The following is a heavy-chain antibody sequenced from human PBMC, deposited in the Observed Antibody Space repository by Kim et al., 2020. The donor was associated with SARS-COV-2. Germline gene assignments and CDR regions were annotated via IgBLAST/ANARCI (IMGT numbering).Heavy chain of an antibody. CDR3: ASFTYGPIDY. Sequence: SETLSLTCTVSGGSVSSSTYYWGWIRQPPGKGLEWIGSIYYRGSTYYNPSLKSRVSISVDTSKNQFSLNLNSVTAADTAVYYCASFTYGPIDYWGQGTL. J-gene: IGHJ4*02. CDR1: GGSVSSSTYY. CDR2: IYYRGST. D-gene: IGHD2-8*01. V-gene: IGHV4-39*01.